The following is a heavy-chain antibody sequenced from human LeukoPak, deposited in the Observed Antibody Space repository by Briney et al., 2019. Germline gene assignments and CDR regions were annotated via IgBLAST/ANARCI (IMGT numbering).Heavy chain of an antibody. Sequence: GGPLRLPGAPSGFPSRTAWLSWARKAPGKGLEWVGRIKSKTDGGTTDYAAPVKGRFTISRDDSKNTLYLQMNSLKTEDTAVYYCTRDSYGYNYWGQGTLVTVSS. D-gene: IGHD5-18*01. J-gene: IGHJ4*02. CDR3: TRDSYGYNY. V-gene: IGHV3-15*01. CDR1: GFPSRTAW. CDR2: IKSKTDGGTT.